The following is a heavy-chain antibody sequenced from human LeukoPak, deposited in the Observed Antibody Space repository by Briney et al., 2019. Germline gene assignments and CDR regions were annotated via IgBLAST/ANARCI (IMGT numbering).Heavy chain of an antibody. CDR3: AIDYYDSRGGFDY. CDR1: GFTFSSYS. V-gene: IGHV3-21*01. J-gene: IGHJ4*02. D-gene: IGHD3-22*01. Sequence: KTGGSLRLSCAASGFTFSSYSMNWVRQAPGKGLEWVSSISSSSSYIYYADSVKGRFTISRDNAKNSLYLQMNSLRAEDMAVYYCAIDYYDSRGGFDYWGQGTLVTVSS. CDR2: ISSSSSYI.